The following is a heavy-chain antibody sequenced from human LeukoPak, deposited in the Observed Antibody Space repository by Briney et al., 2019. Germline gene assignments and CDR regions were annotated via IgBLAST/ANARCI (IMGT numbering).Heavy chain of an antibody. J-gene: IGHJ4*02. CDR1: GFTLSSYG. V-gene: IGHV3-33*01. CDR3: SRDLSDAFDFDY. CDR2: IWYDGSNK. Sequence: GGSLRLSCAASGFTLSSYGMHWVRQAPGKGLEWVAVIWYDGSNKYYADSVKGRFTISRDNSKNTLYLQMNSLRAEDTAVYYCSRDLSDAFDFDYWGQGTLVTVSS. D-gene: IGHD3-16*01.